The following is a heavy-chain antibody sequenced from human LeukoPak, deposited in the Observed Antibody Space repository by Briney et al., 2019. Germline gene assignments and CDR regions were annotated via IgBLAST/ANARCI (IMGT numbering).Heavy chain of an antibody. CDR2: MNVKSGTA. V-gene: IGHV1-8*01. CDR3: ARLPGYFGAS. CDR1: GYPFTSYD. D-gene: IGHD4/OR15-4a*01. Sequence: ASVKVSCKASGYPFTSYDLNWVLQAPGHRLEWMGCMNVKSGTADYAPKFQGRVTMTRNTTISTAYMELSSLRPEDTAVYYCARLPGYFGASWGQGTLVTVSS. J-gene: IGHJ5*02.